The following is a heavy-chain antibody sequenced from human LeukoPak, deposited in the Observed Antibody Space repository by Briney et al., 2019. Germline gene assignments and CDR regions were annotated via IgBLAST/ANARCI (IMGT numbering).Heavy chain of an antibody. CDR3: ARDQGSGWYPFDY. V-gene: IGHV3-64*01. D-gene: IGHD6-19*01. CDR2: ISSNGGST. CDR1: GFTLSSYA. Sequence: PGGSLRLSCAASGFTLSSYAMHWVRQAPGKGLEYVSAISSNGGSTYYANSVKGRFTISRDNSKNTLYLQMGSLRAEDMAVYYCARDQGSGWYPFDYWGQGTLVTVSS. J-gene: IGHJ4*02.